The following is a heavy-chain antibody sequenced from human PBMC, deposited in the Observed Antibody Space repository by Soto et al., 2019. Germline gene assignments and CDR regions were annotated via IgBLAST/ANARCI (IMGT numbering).Heavy chain of an antibody. J-gene: IGHJ6*02. CDR3: ARQSVDTAMVGHYCYSYGMDV. D-gene: IGHD5-18*01. CDR1: GYSFTSYL. V-gene: IGHV5-51*01. CDR2: IYPGDSYT. Sequence: VPALTISGERCGYSFTSYLIGWVRQKPGKGLEWMGVIYPGDSYTRYSPCFQGHVTISADKSISTAYLQWSSLKASDTAMYYCARQSVDTAMVGHYCYSYGMDVWGQGTTGTVSS.